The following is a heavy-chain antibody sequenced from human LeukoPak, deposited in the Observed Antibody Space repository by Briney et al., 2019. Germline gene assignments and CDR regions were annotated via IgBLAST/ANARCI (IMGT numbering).Heavy chain of an antibody. CDR3: AADSQKTEVPATDH. J-gene: IGHJ4*02. V-gene: IGHV1-24*01. Sequence: GASVKVSCKVSGYSLINLSMYWVRQAPRKGLEWTGGFDPDDGETTYAQRFKGRVTMTEDTSTDTAYMELSNLRSDDTAVYYCAADSQKTEVPATDHWGQGTLVTVSS. D-gene: IGHD1-1*01. CDR1: GYSLINLS. CDR2: FDPDDGET.